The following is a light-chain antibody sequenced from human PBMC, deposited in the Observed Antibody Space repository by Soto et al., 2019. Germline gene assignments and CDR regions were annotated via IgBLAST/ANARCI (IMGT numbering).Light chain of an antibody. V-gene: IGKV3-11*01. CDR2: DAS. CDR3: QQRSNWPPT. CDR1: QTVNSH. Sequence: EIVLTQSPATLSVSAGERATLSCRASQTVNSHFAWYKQKPGQAPRLLIYDASYRAAGIPARFSGSGSGTEFTLTVSSLEAEDFALYYCQQRSNWPPTFGQGTRLEIK. J-gene: IGKJ5*01.